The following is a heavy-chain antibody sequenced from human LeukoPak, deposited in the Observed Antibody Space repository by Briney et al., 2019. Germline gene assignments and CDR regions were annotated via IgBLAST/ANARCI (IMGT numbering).Heavy chain of an antibody. V-gene: IGHV4-39*07. D-gene: IGHD4/OR15-4a*01. Sequence: SETLSLTCTVSGGSISSSSYYWSWIRQPPGKGLEWIGEINHSGSTNYNPSLKSRVTISVDTSKNQFSLKLSSVTAADTAVYYCASLGPYVRYGADWFDPWGQGTLVTVSS. J-gene: IGHJ5*02. CDR2: INHSGST. CDR1: GGSISSSSYY. CDR3: ASLGPYVRYGADWFDP.